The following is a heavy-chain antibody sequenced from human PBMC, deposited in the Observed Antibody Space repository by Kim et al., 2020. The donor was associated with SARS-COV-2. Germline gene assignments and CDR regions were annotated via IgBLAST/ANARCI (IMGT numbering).Heavy chain of an antibody. CDR3: AKDRDQWRGCFDH. Sequence: YADSVKGRCTVSRDNSKITLYRRMNNLRAWDTALCYCAKDRDQWRGCFDHWGQGTLVTVSS. J-gene: IGHJ4*02. D-gene: IGHD6-19*01. V-gene: IGHV3-30*02.